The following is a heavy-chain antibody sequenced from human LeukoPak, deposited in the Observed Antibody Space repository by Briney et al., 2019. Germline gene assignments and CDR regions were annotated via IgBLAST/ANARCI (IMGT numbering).Heavy chain of an antibody. Sequence: PGGSLRLSCAASGFTFSSYSMNWVRQAPGKGLEWVSSISSSSSYIYYADSVKGRFTISRDNAKNSLYLQMNSLRAEDTAVYYCARTGGWYHDAFDIWGQGTMVTVSS. D-gene: IGHD6-19*01. CDR2: ISSSSSYI. J-gene: IGHJ3*02. V-gene: IGHV3-21*01. CDR3: ARTGGWYHDAFDI. CDR1: GFTFSSYS.